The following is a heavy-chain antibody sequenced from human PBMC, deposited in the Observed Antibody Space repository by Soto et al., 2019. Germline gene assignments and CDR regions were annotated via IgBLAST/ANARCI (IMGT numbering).Heavy chain of an antibody. J-gene: IGHJ6*02. D-gene: IGHD2-15*01. CDR3: ASHFTGVLVLGASPPGGDNYGWDV. CDR2: ISGYNGNK. Sequence: ASVKVSCKASGYTFTSYGISWVRQAPGQGLEWMGWISGYNGNKKYAQNFQGRVTITADKSTSTAYMELSSLRSDDTAVYYCASHFTGVLVLGASPPGGDNYGWDVWGQGTTVTVSS. CDR1: GYTFTSYG. V-gene: IGHV1-18*01.